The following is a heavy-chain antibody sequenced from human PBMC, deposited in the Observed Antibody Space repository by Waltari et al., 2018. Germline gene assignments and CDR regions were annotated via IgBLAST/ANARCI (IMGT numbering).Heavy chain of an antibody. CDR2: ISSDGSST. Sequence: EEQLVESGGGLAQPGESLRLSCAASGFTFSRYWMDWVRQAPGKGLVWVYRISSDGSSTTYADSVKGRLTISRDNAKNTLYVQMNRLRAEDTAVYYCARVATKTYSSPVPGRPYYYGMDVWGQGTTVTVSS. CDR1: GFTFSRYW. V-gene: IGHV3-74*01. CDR3: ARVATKTYSSPVPGRPYYYGMDV. J-gene: IGHJ6*02. D-gene: IGHD3-22*01.